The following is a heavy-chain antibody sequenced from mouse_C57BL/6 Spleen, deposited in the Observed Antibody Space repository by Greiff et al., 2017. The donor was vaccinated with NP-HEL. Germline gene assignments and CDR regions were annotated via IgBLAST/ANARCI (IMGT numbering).Heavy chain of an antibody. CDR3: ARNYYGSSRWYFDV. CDR1: GFSLTSSG. D-gene: IGHD1-1*01. Sequence: VQLQQSGPGLVQPSQSLSITCTVSGFSLTSSGVHWVRQSPGKGLEWLGVIWSGGSTDYNAAFISRLSISKDNSKSQVFFKMNSLQADDTAIYYCARNYYGSSRWYFDVWGTGTTVTVSS. V-gene: IGHV2-2*01. J-gene: IGHJ1*03. CDR2: IWSGGST.